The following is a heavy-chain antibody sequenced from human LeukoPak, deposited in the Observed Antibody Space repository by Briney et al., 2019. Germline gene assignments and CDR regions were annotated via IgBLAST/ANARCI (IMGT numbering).Heavy chain of an antibody. CDR3: AKDRAVPTWIDSSSYYFDY. D-gene: IGHD6-13*01. V-gene: IGHV3-30*02. CDR2: IRYDGSNK. J-gene: IGHJ4*02. CDR1: GFTFSSYI. Sequence: GGSLRLSCVGSGFTFSSYIINWVRQAPGKGLEWVAFIRYDGSNKYYADSVKGRFTISRDNSKNTLYLQMNSLRAEDTAVYYCAKDRAVPTWIDSSSYYFDYWGQGTLVTVSS.